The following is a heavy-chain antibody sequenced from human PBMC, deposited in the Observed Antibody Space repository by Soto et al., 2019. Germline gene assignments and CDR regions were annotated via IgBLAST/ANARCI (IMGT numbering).Heavy chain of an antibody. CDR2: IRVYNGDR. D-gene: IGHD4-17*01. CDR3: ASAEYGDEDY. CDR1: GLAFSNSR. V-gene: IGHV1-18*01. J-gene: IGHJ4*02. Sequence: QVQLVQSGAEVKKPGASVKVSCKASGLAFSNSRISWVRQAPGQGPEWMGWIRVYNGDRNYSWKFKGRLFLTKDTSTSTAYMELRSLRSDDTAGYCWASAEYGDEDYWGQGALVTVSS.